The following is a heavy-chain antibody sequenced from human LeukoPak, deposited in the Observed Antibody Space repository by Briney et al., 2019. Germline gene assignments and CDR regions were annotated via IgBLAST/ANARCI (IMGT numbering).Heavy chain of an antibody. D-gene: IGHD2-8*01. V-gene: IGHV4-61*01. CDR2: IYYSGST. J-gene: IGHJ4*02. Sequence: SETLSLTCTVSGGSVSSGSYFWSWIRQPPGKGLEWIGYIYYSGSTNYNPSLKSRVTISVDTSKNQFSLKLSSVTAADTAVYYCARSNGITYFDYWGQGTLVTVSS. CDR1: GGSVSSGSYF. CDR3: ARSNGITYFDY.